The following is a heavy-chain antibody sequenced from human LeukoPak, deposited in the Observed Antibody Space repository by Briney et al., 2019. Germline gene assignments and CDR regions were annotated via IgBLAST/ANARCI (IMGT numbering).Heavy chain of an antibody. CDR2: INHSGST. Sequence: SETLSLTCTVSGGSISSYYWTWIRQPPGKGLEWIGQINHSGSTNYNPSLKSRVTISVDTSKNHFSLKLSSVTAADTAVYYCARAPAATGTIDYWGQGTLVTVSS. D-gene: IGHD6-13*01. V-gene: IGHV4-34*01. CDR3: ARAPAATGTIDY. CDR1: GGSISSYY. J-gene: IGHJ4*02.